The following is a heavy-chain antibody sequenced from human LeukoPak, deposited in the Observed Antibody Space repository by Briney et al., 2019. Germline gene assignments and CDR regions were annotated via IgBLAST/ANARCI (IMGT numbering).Heavy chain of an antibody. CDR1: GDSMSGYY. CDR2: IYYSGNT. V-gene: IGHV4-59*08. J-gene: IGHJ4*02. CDR3: VRHKYGDGAAY. D-gene: IGHD4-17*01. Sequence: SQTLSLTCTVSGDSMSGYYWGWIRQPPGKGLDWIRWIYYSGNTKYNPSLQSRVTISLDTSKNQFSLRLSSVTAADTAAYYCVRHKYGDGAAYWGQGTLVTVSS.